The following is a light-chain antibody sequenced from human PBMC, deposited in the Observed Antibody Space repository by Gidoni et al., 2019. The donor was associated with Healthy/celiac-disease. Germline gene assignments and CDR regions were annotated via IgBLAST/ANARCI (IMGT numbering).Light chain of an antibody. CDR1: KLGDKY. J-gene: IGLJ2*01. CDR2: QDS. V-gene: IGLV3-1*01. Sequence: SYELTQPPSVSVSPGQTASITCSGDKLGDKYACWYQQKPGQSPVLVIYQDSKRPSGIPERFSGSNPGHTATLTISGTQAMDEADYYCQAWDSIIVVFGGGTKLTVL. CDR3: QAWDSIIVV.